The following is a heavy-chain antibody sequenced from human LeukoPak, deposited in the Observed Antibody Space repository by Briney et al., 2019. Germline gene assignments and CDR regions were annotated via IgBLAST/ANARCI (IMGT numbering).Heavy chain of an antibody. CDR2: IKQDGSEK. D-gene: IGHD3-3*01. CDR1: GFTFSNYW. J-gene: IGHJ6*03. V-gene: IGHV3-7*01. Sequence: GRSLRLSCAASGFTFSNYWMTWVRQPPGKGMEWLADIKQDGSEKLYVNSVRGRFTISRDNAKISLFLEMNSLRAEDTAVYYCARDNGVVHGVYYMDVWGKGTTVTVSS. CDR3: ARDNGVVHGVYYMDV.